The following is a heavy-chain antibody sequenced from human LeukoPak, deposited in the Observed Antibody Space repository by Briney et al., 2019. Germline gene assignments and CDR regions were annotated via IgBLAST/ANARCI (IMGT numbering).Heavy chain of an antibody. J-gene: IGHJ3*02. CDR1: GYTFTSYG. V-gene: IGHV1-18*01. Sequence: ASVKVSFKSSGYTFTSYGISWVRQAAGQGREWMGWISADNGNTNYAQKFHGRVTMTRDTSLSTAYMELSRLRSDETAVYYCARVGYGRAFDIWGQGTMVTVSS. CDR2: ISADNGNT. D-gene: IGHD1-26*01. CDR3: ARVGYGRAFDI.